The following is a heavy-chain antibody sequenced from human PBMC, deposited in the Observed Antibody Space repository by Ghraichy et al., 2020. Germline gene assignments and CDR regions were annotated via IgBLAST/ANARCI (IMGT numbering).Heavy chain of an antibody. J-gene: IGHJ3*02. Sequence: GGSLRLSCAASGFTFSSNAMHWVRQAPGKGLEWVAVISYDGSNKYYADSVKGRFTISRDNSKNTVHLQMNSLRAEDTAVYYCARDRYRGNLDAFDIWGQGTMVTVSA. CDR3: ARDRYRGNLDAFDI. CDR2: ISYDGSNK. CDR1: GFTFSSNA. D-gene: IGHD3-10*01. V-gene: IGHV3-30*04.